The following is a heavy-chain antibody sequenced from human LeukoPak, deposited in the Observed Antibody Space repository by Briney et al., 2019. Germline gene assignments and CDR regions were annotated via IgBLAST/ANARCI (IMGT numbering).Heavy chain of an antibody. CDR3: AKETYDYVWGSYRYYFDY. V-gene: IGHV3-30*02. CDR1: GFTFSSYV. Sequence: PGGSLRLSCAASGFTFSSYVMHWVRQAPGKGLEWVAFIRYDGSNKYYADSVKGRFTISRDNSKNTLYLQMNSLRAEDTAVYYCAKETYDYVWGSYRYYFDYWGQGTLVTVSS. D-gene: IGHD3-16*02. J-gene: IGHJ4*02. CDR2: IRYDGSNK.